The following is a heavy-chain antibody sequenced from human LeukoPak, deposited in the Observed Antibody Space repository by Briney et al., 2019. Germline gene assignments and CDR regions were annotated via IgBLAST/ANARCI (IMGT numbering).Heavy chain of an antibody. CDR3: ASTGYYDSSGYYYDY. D-gene: IGHD3-22*01. CDR2: IIPILGIA. Sequence: SVKVSCKASGGTFSSYAISWVRQAPGQGLEWMGRIIPILGIANYAQKFQGRVTITADKSTSTAYMELSSLRSEDTAVYYCASTGYYDSSGYYYDYWGQGTLVTVSS. CDR1: GGTFSSYA. J-gene: IGHJ4*02. V-gene: IGHV1-69*04.